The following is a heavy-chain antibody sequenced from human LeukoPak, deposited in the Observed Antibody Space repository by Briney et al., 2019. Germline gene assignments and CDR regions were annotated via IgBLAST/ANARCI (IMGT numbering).Heavy chain of an antibody. Sequence: SETLSLTCTVSGVSISSYYWSWIRQPAGKGMEWIGRIYTSGSTNYNPSLKSRVTMSVDTSKNQFSLKLSSVTAADTAVYYCARVLRPRRVVPAASEFDPWGRGTLVTVSS. CDR1: GVSISSYY. V-gene: IGHV4-4*07. CDR3: ARVLRPRRVVPAASEFDP. J-gene: IGHJ5*02. D-gene: IGHD2-2*01. CDR2: IYTSGST.